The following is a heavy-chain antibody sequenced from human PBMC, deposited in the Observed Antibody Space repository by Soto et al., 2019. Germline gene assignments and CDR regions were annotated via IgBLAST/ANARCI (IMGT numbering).Heavy chain of an antibody. CDR1: GFIFSDYA. Sequence: GGSLRLSCIASGFIFSDYAMHWARQAPGKGLEWVALISPAGTNQYYADSAKGRFTISRDNSKNTLYLQMNSLRPEDTGLYYCARENSRISPRLFQHWGHGTLVTVSS. D-gene: IGHD6-6*01. CDR3: ARENSRISPRLFQH. V-gene: IGHV3-30-3*01. CDR2: ISPAGTNQ. J-gene: IGHJ1*01.